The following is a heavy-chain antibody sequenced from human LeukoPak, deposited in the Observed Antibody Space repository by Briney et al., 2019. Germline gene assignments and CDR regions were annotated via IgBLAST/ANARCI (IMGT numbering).Heavy chain of an antibody. CDR3: ARDLGGSSWMHY. CDR2: IYYSGST. D-gene: IGHD6-13*01. J-gene: IGHJ4*02. CDR1: GGSISSSSYY. V-gene: IGHV4-39*02. Sequence: PSETLSLTCTVSGGSISSSSYYWGWIRQPPGKGLEWIGSIYYSGSTYYNPSLKSRVTISVDTSKNQCSLKLSSVTAADTAVYYCARDLGGSSWMHYWGQGTLVTVSS.